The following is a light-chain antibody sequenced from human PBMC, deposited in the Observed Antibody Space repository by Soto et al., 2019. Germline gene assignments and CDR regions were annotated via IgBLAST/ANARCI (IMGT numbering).Light chain of an antibody. CDR2: DVS. Sequence: QCVLTRAVYASGSAGESIPISCTGTSSDVGGYNYVSWYQQHPGKAPKLMIYDVSNRPSGVSNRFSGSKSGNTASLTISGLQAEDEADYYCSSYTSSSSLYVFRTGTKVTV. CDR1: SSDVGGYNY. V-gene: IGLV2-14*01. J-gene: IGLJ1*01. CDR3: SSYTSSSSLYV.